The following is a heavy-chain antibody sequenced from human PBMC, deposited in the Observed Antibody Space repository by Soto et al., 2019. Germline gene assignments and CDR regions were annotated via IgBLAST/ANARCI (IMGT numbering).Heavy chain of an antibody. D-gene: IGHD2-15*01. CDR3: ARGQYCSGGSCYSTYYFDY. V-gene: IGHV3-66*03. J-gene: IGHJ4*02. CDR2: IYSCGST. Sequence: EVQLVESGGGLIQPGGSLRLSCAASGFTVSSNYMSWVRQAPGKGLEWVSVIYSCGSTYYADSVKGRFTISRDNSKNTLYLQMNSVGAEDTAVYYCARGQYCSGGSCYSTYYFDYWGQGTLVTVSS. CDR1: GFTVSSNY.